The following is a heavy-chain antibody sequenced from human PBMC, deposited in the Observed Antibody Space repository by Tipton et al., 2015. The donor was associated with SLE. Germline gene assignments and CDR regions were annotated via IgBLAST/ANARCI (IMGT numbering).Heavy chain of an antibody. CDR3: ARHLGQLVPFDY. Sequence: TLSLTCAVYGGSFSGYYWSWIRQPPGKGLEWIGEINHSGSTNYNPSLKSRVSISVDVSKNQFSLKLSSVTAADTAVYYCARHLGQLVPFDYWGQGTLVSVSS. D-gene: IGHD6-6*01. J-gene: IGHJ4*02. CDR2: INHSGST. CDR1: GGSFSGYY. V-gene: IGHV4-34*01.